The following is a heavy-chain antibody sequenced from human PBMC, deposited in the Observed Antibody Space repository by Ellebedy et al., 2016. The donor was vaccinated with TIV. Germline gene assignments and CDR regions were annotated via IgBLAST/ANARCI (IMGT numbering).Heavy chain of an antibody. D-gene: IGHD3-16*01. CDR2: INWNSDNI. Sequence: GGSLRLXCAASGFIFADYAMHWVRQAPGKGLEWVSGINWNSDNIGYADSVKGRFTISRDNAKNSLYLQMNSLRAEDTALYYCAKETYYDDVWIIHWGQGTLVTVSS. CDR1: GFIFADYA. V-gene: IGHV3-9*01. CDR3: AKETYYDDVWIIH. J-gene: IGHJ4*02.